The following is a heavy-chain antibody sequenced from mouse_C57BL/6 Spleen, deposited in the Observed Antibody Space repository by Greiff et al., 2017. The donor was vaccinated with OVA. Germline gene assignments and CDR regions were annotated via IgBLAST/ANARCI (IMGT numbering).Heavy chain of an antibody. Sequence: VQLKESGAELVRPGASVKLSCTASGFNIKDDYMHWVKQRPEQGLEWIGWIDPENGDTEYASKFQGKATITADTSSNTAYLQLSSLTSEDTAVYYCTPRQLSGAYWGQGTLVTVSA. J-gene: IGHJ3*01. V-gene: IGHV14-4*01. CDR1: GFNIKDDY. D-gene: IGHD3-2*02. CDR2: IDPENGDT. CDR3: TPRQLSGAY.